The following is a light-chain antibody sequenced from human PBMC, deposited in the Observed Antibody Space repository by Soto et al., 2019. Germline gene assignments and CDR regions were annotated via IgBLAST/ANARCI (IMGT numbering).Light chain of an antibody. J-gene: IGKJ1*01. V-gene: IGKV3-20*01. CDR1: QSFNSIY. CDR2: GAS. CDR3: HQYDSWT. Sequence: EIVLTRSPGTLSLSPGERATLSCRASQSFNSIYLAWYQQKPGQAPRLLIYGASSRATGIPDRCSGSGSETDFTLTISRLEPEDFAVYYCHQYDSWTFGQGTKVDIK.